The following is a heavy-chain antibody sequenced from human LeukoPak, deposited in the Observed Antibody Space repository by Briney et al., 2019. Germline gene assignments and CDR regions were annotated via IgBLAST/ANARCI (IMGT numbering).Heavy chain of an antibody. CDR3: ARGVYAFDI. D-gene: IGHD2-8*01. J-gene: IGHJ3*02. Sequence: GGSLRLSCAASGFTFSNYWMAWVRQAPGKGLEWVAYMSQDGSEIYHVDSVKGRFIISRDNAKNSLYLQMNSVRAEDTAVYYCARGVYAFDIWGQGTLITVSS. CDR1: GFTFSNYW. V-gene: IGHV3-7*01. CDR2: MSQDGSEI.